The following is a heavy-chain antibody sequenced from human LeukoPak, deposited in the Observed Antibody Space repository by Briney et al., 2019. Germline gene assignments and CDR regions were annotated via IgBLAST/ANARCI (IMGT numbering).Heavy chain of an antibody. V-gene: IGHV3-30-3*01. CDR3: AREVVRWELLGGHDY. CDR1: GFTFSSYA. D-gene: IGHD1-26*01. J-gene: IGHJ4*02. CDR2: ISYDGSNK. Sequence: PGGSLRLSCAASGFTFSSYAMHWVRQAPGKGLEWVAVISYDGSNKYYADFVKGRFTISRDNSKNALYLQMNSLRAEDTAVYYCAREVVRWELLGGHDYWGQGTLVTVSS.